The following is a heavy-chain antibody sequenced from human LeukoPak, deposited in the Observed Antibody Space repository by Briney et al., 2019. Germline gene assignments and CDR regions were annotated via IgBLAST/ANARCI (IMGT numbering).Heavy chain of an antibody. CDR2: IYYSGST. J-gene: IGHJ4*02. D-gene: IGHD3-16*02. CDR1: GGSFSSSSYY. Sequence: SETLSLTCTVSGGSFSSSSYYWGWLRQAPGKGLEWIGSIYYSGSTYYNPSLKSRVTISVDTSKNQFSLKLSSVTAADTAVYYCARNYVWGSYRPPFFDYWGQETLVTVSS. V-gene: IGHV4-39*07. CDR3: ARNYVWGSYRPPFFDY.